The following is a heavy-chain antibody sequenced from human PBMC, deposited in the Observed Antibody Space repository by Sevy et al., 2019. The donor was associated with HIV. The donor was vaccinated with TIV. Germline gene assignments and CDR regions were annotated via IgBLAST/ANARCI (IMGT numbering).Heavy chain of an antibody. V-gene: IGHV6-1*01. CDR1: GDSVSSNSAA. Sequence: SQTLSLTCAISGDSVSSNSAAWNWIRQSPSRGLEWLGRTYYRSKWYNDYAVSVKSRITINPDTSKNQFSLQLNSVTPGETAVYYCARATLRFFRNSFYYYYGMDVWGQGTTVTVSS. CDR2: TYYRSKWYN. D-gene: IGHD3-3*01. J-gene: IGHJ6*02. CDR3: ARATLRFFRNSFYYYYGMDV.